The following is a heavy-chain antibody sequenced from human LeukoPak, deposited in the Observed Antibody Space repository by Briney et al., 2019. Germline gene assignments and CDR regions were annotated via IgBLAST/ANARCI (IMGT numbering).Heavy chain of an antibody. J-gene: IGHJ4*02. D-gene: IGHD3-3*01. CDR3: AAPILHHTYFFDY. V-gene: IGHV1-2*02. CDR2: INPNSGGT. CDR1: GYTFRDYF. Sequence: ASVKVSCKSSGYTFRDYFLHWVRQAPGQGPEWMGWINPNSGGTKYAQKFQGRVTMTRDTSINTAYMELSSLRSDDTAVYYCAAPILHHTYFFDYWGQGTQVTVSS.